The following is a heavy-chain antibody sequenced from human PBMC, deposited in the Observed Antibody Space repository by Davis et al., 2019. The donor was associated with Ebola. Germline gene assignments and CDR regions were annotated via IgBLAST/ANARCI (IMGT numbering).Heavy chain of an antibody. D-gene: IGHD2-15*01. CDR3: ATSLGCSDGSCFLGAS. Sequence: GESLKISCAASGLTVTSNYMSWVRQAPGKGLEWVSVIYSGGDTYYADSVKGRFTISRDNSKNTLYLQLNRLRVDDTAVYYCATSLGCSDGSCFLGASWGQGTLVTVSP. J-gene: IGHJ4*02. CDR2: IYSGGDT. V-gene: IGHV3-53*01. CDR1: GLTVTSNY.